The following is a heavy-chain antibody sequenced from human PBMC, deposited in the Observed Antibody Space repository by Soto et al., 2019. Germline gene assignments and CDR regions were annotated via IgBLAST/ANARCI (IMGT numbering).Heavy chain of an antibody. D-gene: IGHD4-17*01. V-gene: IGHV3-74*01. J-gene: IGHJ2*01. CDR2: INSDGTTT. CDR1: GFTFSTYW. CDR3: ARLTYGVNIYFAV. Sequence: EVQLVESGGGLVQPGGSLRLSCAASGFTFSTYWMHWVRQVPGKGLLWVSRINSDGTTTTYADSVKGRFTISRDNAKDTLFLQMNSLRAEHTALYYCARLTYGVNIYFAVCGRGTLVTVSS.